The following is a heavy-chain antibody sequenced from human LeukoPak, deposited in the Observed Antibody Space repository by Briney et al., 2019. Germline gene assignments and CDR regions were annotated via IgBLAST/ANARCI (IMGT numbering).Heavy chain of an antibody. Sequence: ASVKVSCKASGGTFSSYAISWVRQAPGQGLEWMGGIIPIFGTANYAQKFQGRVTITADESTSTAYMELSSLRSEDTAVYYCARVPRRCSSTSCYPLNWFDPWGQGTLVTVSS. J-gene: IGHJ5*02. CDR1: GGTFSSYA. CDR3: ARVPRRCSSTSCYPLNWFDP. D-gene: IGHD2-2*01. CDR2: IIPIFGTA. V-gene: IGHV1-69*13.